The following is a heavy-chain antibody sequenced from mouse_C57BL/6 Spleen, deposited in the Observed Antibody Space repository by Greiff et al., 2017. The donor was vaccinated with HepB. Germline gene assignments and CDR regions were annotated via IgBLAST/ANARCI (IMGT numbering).Heavy chain of an antibody. CDR3: ARLYYDYDWYFDV. D-gene: IGHD2-4*01. CDR1: GFTFSDYY. J-gene: IGHJ1*03. Sequence: DVKLVESGGGLVQPGGSLKLSCAASGFTFSDYYMYWVRQTPEKRLEWVAYISNGGGSTYYPDTVKGRFTISRDNAKNTLYLQMSRLKSEDTAMYYCARLYYDYDWYFDVWGTGTTVTVSS. V-gene: IGHV5-12*01. CDR2: ISNGGGST.